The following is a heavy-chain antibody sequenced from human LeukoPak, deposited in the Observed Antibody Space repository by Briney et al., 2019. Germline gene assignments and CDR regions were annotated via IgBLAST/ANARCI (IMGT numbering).Heavy chain of an antibody. CDR2: ISGSGGST. CDR3: AKARSTSCRDFDY. Sequence: GGSLRLSCAPSGFTFSNAWMSWVRQAPGKGLEWVSAISGSGGSTYYADSVKGRFTISRDNSKNTLYLQMNSLRAEDTAVYYCAKARSTSCRDFDYWGQGTLVTVSS. CDR1: GFTFSNAW. D-gene: IGHD2-2*01. J-gene: IGHJ4*02. V-gene: IGHV3-23*01.